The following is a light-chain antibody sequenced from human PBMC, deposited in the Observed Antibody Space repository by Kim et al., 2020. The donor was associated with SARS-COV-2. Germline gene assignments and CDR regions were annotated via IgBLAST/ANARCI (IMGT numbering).Light chain of an antibody. V-gene: IGKV1-39*01. CDR2: AAS. J-gene: IGKJ2*01. CDR1: QSISSY. Sequence: DIQMTQPPYSLSASVGDRVTITCRASQSISSYLNWYQQKPGKAPKLMIYAASSLQSGVPSRFSGSGSGTDFTLTISSLQPEDFATYYCQQSYSTPPYTLGQGTKLEI. CDR3: QQSYSTPPYT.